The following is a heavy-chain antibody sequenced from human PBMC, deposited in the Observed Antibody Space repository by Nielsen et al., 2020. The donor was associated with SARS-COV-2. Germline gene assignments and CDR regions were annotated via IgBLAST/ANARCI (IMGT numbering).Heavy chain of an antibody. J-gene: IGHJ4*02. D-gene: IGHD3-9*01. CDR2: ISGSGGST. Sequence: GGSLRLSYAASGFTFSSYAMSWVRQAPGKGLEWVSAISGSGGSTYYADSVKGRFTISRDNSKNTLYLQMNSLRAEDTAVYYCAKDLVPILRYFDWLLDFDYWGQGTLVTVSS. CDR1: GFTFSSYA. V-gene: IGHV3-23*01. CDR3: AKDLVPILRYFDWLLDFDY.